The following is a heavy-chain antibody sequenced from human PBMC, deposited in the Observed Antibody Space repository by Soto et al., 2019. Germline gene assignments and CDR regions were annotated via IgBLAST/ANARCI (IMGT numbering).Heavy chain of an antibody. CDR1: VLTFSGHW. CDR2: IKPDGSET. Sequence: GSLRLSCAASVLTFSGHWMTWVRQTPGEGLQWVAAIKPDGSETFYVDSVKGRFTISRDNARNSLFLQMDSLRAEDTAVYYCTSRPSGMTYHAVFDFWGQGTLVTVSS. V-gene: IGHV3-7*03. D-gene: IGHD2-21*02. J-gene: IGHJ4*02. CDR3: TSRPSGMTYHAVFDF.